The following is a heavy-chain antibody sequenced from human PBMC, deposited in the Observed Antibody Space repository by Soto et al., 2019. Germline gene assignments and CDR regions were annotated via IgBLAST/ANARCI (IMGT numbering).Heavy chain of an antibody. D-gene: IGHD4-17*01. Sequence: SETLSLTCTVSGGSISNYYWTWIRRPPGKGLEWIGYIYYSGSTNYNPSLKSRVTISVDTSKNQFSLKLSSVTAADTAVYYCARSSQSTVTTVDYWGQGTLVTVSS. V-gene: IGHV4-59*12. CDR2: IYYSGST. CDR3: ARSSQSTVTTVDY. J-gene: IGHJ4*02. CDR1: GGSISNYY.